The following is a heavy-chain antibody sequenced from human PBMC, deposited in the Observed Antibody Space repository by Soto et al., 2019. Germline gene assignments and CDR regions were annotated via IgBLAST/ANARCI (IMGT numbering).Heavy chain of an antibody. CDR1: GDSLSSSG. Sequence: QETLCLTCAVSGDSLSSSGWRLCRQPPGKGLEWLRQTHHSGVAHYNPSLKSRITISLDKSKNQFSLSLISVTAADTALYYCAGGHGKKRAYWTQRTFVRGSS. J-gene: IGHJ4*01. V-gene: IGHV4-4*03. CDR2: THHSGVA. CDR3: AGGHGKKRAY.